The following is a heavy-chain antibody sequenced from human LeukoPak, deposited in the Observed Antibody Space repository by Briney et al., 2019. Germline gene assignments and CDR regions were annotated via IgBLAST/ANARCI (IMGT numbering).Heavy chain of an antibody. CDR2: IFYSGST. Sequence: SETLSLTCTVSGGSISSDYWNWIRQPPGKGLEWIGYIFYSGSTNYNPSLKSRVTISLDTSKNQFSLKLSSVTAADTAVYYCARGSGYYPNYMDVWGQGTTVTVSS. V-gene: IGHV4-59*01. CDR1: GGSISSDY. J-gene: IGHJ6*03. CDR3: ARGSGYYPNYMDV. D-gene: IGHD3-3*01.